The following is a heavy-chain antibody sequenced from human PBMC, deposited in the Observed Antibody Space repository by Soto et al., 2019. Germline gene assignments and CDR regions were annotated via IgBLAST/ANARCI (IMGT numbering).Heavy chain of an antibody. CDR2: ITWNSGSI. CDR1: GFTFDDYA. J-gene: IGHJ4*02. Sequence: EVQLVESGGGLVQPGRSLRLSCAASGFTFDDYAMHWVRQAPGKGLEWVSGITWNSGSIGYADSVKGRFTISRDNVKNSLYLQMNSLRAEDTALYYCAKDKWELSYYFDYWGQGTLVTVSS. D-gene: IGHD1-26*01. CDR3: AKDKWELSYYFDY. V-gene: IGHV3-9*01.